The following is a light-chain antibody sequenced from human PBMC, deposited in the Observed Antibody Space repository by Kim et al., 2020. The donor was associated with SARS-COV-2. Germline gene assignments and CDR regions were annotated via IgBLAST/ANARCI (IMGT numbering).Light chain of an antibody. V-gene: IGLV1-40*01. J-gene: IGLJ2*01. CDR3: QSYDSSLSASGV. Sequence: RVTISCTGSNSNIGSGYDVHWYQHLPGTAPKLLIYGNSNRPSGVPDRFSGSKSGTSVSLAITGLQAEDEAHYYCQSYDSSLSASGVFGGGTQLTVL. CDR2: GNS. CDR1: NSNIGSGYD.